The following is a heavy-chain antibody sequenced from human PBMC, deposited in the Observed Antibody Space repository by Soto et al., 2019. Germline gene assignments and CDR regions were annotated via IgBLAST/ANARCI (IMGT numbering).Heavy chain of an antibody. CDR1: YR. V-gene: IGHV5-10-1*01. CDR3: ARDACGPPDY. CDR2: IDASDSDT. J-gene: IGHJ4*02. Sequence: YRWRWVRQVPGRGLEWMGRIDASDSDTIYSPSIQGHVSISADKSTRTVYMQWSSLEDSATERYYCARDACGPPDYWGQGTVVTVSS.